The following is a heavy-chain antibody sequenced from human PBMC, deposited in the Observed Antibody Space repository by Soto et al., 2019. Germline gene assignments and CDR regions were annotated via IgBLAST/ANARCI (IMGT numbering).Heavy chain of an antibody. Sequence: QVQLVQSGAEVKKPGASVKVSCKASGYTFTGYYIHWVRQAPGQGLEWMGWVNPNSGVTNYAQKFQGRVTMTRDTSISTAYMDLSRLRSDDTAVYYCARAGNGLDPWGQGTLVIVSS. CDR2: VNPNSGVT. D-gene: IGHD4-17*01. CDR3: ARAGNGLDP. J-gene: IGHJ5*02. V-gene: IGHV1-2*02. CDR1: GYTFTGYY.